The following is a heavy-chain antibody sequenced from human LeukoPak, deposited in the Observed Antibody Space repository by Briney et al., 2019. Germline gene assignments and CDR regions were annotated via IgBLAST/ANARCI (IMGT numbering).Heavy chain of an antibody. CDR3: ARPQVNDYGDCGI. CDR2: INTDGNNT. CDR1: GFTFSSYW. D-gene: IGHD4-17*01. Sequence: GGSLRLSCAASGFTFSSYWMHWVRQAPGKGLVWVSRINTDGNNTIYADSVKGRFTISRDNAKNTLYLQMNSLRAEDTAVYYCARPQVNDYGDCGIWGQGTMVAVSS. V-gene: IGHV3-74*01. J-gene: IGHJ3*02.